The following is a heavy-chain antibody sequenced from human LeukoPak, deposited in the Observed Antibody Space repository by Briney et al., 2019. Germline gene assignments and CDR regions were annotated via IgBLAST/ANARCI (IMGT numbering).Heavy chain of an antibody. V-gene: IGHV3-7*01. Sequence: GGSLRLSCVASGFTFSTYWVSWVRQAPGKGLEWVANINRDGSEKHYVDSVKGRFTISRDNADNSLYLLMNSLRVEDTAVYHCATGLRINSPRGGFWGQGTLVTVSS. J-gene: IGHJ4*02. CDR3: ATGLRINSPRGGF. D-gene: IGHD2/OR15-2a*01. CDR1: GFTFSTYW. CDR2: INRDGSEK.